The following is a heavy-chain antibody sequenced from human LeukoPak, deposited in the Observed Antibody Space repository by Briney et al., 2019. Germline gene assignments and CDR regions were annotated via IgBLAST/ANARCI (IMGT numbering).Heavy chain of an antibody. D-gene: IGHD1-26*01. CDR3: ASYSGSYYTPDFYYYYYMDV. CDR2: IIPIFGTA. CDR1: GGTFSSYA. J-gene: IGHJ6*03. Sequence: SVKVSCKASGGTFSSYAISWVRQAPGQGLEWMGGIIPIFGTANYAQKFQGRVTITTDESTGTAYMELSSLRSEDTAVYYCASYSGSYYTPDFYYYYYMDVWGKGTTVTVSS. V-gene: IGHV1-69*05.